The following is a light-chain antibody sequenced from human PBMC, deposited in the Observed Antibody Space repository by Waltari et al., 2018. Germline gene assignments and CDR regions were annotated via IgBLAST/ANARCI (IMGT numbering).Light chain of an antibody. Sequence: LXQXXSXSGAXGXRXTISCTGSRSNIAAXYAVYWYQQLPGTAPKLLIYDNTNPPXGVPDRFSGSKSGTSASLAITGLQAEDEADYYCQSYDGSLTAYVFGTGTKVTVL. J-gene: IGLJ1*01. CDR2: DNT. CDR1: RSNIAAXYA. V-gene: IGLV1-40*01. CDR3: QSYDGSLTAYV.